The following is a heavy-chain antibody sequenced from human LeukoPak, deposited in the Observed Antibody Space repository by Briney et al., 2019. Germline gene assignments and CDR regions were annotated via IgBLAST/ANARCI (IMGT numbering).Heavy chain of an antibody. CDR3: ARGVTGTADFGYYYYYYMDV. Sequence: SETLSLTCTVSGGSISSSSYYWGWIRQPPGKGLEWIGSIYYSGCTYYNPSLKSRVTISVDTSKNQFSLKLSSVTAADTAVYYCARGVTGTADFGYYYYYYMDVWGKGTTVTVSS. D-gene: IGHD1-20*01. CDR1: GGSISSSSYY. V-gene: IGHV4-39*07. CDR2: IYYSGCT. J-gene: IGHJ6*03.